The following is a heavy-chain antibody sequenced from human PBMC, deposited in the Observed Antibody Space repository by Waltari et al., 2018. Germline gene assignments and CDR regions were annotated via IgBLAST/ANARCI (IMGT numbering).Heavy chain of an antibody. J-gene: IGHJ6*02. D-gene: IGHD1-26*01. CDR2: IIPIFGTA. CDR1: GGTFSSYA. V-gene: IGHV1-69*01. Sequence: QVQLVQSGAEVKKPGSSVKVSCKASGGTFSSYAISWVRQAPGHGLEWMGGIIPIFGTANYAQKFQGRVTITADESTSTAYMELSSLRSEDTAVYYCAQSGWALAGARYYYYYYGMDVWGQGTTVTVSS. CDR3: AQSGWALAGARYYYYYYGMDV.